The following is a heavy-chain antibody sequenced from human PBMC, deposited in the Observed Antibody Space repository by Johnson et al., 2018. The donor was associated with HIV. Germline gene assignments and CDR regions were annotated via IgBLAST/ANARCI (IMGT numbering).Heavy chain of an antibody. Sequence: VQLVESGGGVVQPGGSLRLSCAASGFTFSSYGMYWVRQAPGKGLEWVSGISWNSDNIAYADSVRGRFTIARDNAKNSLHLQMNSLRAEDTAFYYCAKARVRYSSDVDGLDIWGQGTMVTVSS. CDR2: ISWNSDNI. CDR3: AKARVRYSSDVDGLDI. D-gene: IGHD6-19*01. V-gene: IGHV3-9*01. CDR1: GFTFSSYG. J-gene: IGHJ3*02.